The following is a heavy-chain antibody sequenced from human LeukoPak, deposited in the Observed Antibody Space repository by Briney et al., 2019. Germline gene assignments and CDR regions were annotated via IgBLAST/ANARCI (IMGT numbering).Heavy chain of an antibody. J-gene: IGHJ4*02. CDR1: GYTFTDYF. CDR3: ARSFQNTFDY. Sequence: ASVKVSCKTSGYTFTDYFVHWVRQAPGQGLEWMGWISAYNGNTNYAQKLQGRVTMTTDTSTSTAYMELRSLRSDDTAVYYCARSFQNTFDYWGQGTLVTVSS. CDR2: ISAYNGNT. V-gene: IGHV1-18*04.